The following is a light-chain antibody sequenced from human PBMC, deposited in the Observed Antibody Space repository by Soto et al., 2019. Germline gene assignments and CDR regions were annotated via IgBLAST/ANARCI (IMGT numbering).Light chain of an antibody. V-gene: IGLV1-47*01. CDR1: SSNIGSNY. CDR3: AAWDDSLSGVV. Sequence: QSVLTRPPSASGTPGQRVTISCSGSSSNIGSNYVYWYQQLPGTAPKLLIYRNNQRPSGVPDRFSGSKSGTSASLAISGLRSEDEADYYCAAWDDSLSGVVFGGGTQLTVL. CDR2: RNN. J-gene: IGLJ2*01.